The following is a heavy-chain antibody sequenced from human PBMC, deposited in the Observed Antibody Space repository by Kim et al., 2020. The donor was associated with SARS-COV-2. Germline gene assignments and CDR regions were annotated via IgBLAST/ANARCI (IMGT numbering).Heavy chain of an antibody. J-gene: IGHJ4*02. CDR1: GFTFSSYS. D-gene: IGHD3-22*01. CDR2: ISSSSSTI. V-gene: IGHV3-48*02. CDR3: ARHPSNYYDSSGYYPHRPLDY. Sequence: GGSLRLSCAASGFTFSSYSMNWVRQAPGKGLEWVSYISSSSSTIYYADSVKGRFTISRDNAKNSLYLQMNSLRDEDTAVYYCARHPSNYYDSSGYYPHRPLDYWGQGTLVTVSS.